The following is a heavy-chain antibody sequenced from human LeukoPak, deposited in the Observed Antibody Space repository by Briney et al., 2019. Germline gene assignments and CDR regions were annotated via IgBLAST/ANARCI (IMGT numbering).Heavy chain of an antibody. V-gene: IGHV4-59*01. CDR1: GFSISSYY. J-gene: IGHJ3*02. Sequence: SETLSLTCTVSGFSISSYYWSWIRQPPGKGLEWIGYIYYSGCTNYNPSLKSRVTISVDTSKNQFSLKLSSVTAADTAVYYCARGFYLDAFDIWGQGTMVTVSS. D-gene: IGHD2/OR15-2a*01. CDR2: IYYSGCT. CDR3: ARGFYLDAFDI.